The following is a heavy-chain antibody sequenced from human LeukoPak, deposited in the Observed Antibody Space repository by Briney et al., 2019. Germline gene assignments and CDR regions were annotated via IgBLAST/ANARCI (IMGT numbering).Heavy chain of an antibody. CDR2: IYSRGDT. Sequence: PGGSLRLSCAASEFIVSINYMTWVRQAPGKGLEWASLIYSRGDTKYADSVKGRFTISRDNSKNTLYLQMNSLKTEDTAVYYCTADYGDYPLDHWGQGTLVTVSS. CDR3: TADYGDYPLDH. D-gene: IGHD4-17*01. V-gene: IGHV3-53*01. CDR1: EFIVSINY. J-gene: IGHJ4*02.